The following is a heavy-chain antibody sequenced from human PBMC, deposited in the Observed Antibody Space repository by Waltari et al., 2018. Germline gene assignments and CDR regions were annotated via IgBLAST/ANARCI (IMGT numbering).Heavy chain of an antibody. J-gene: IGHJ4*02. CDR3: ARDSSGWYSDGPLYYFDY. V-gene: IGHV4-38-2*02. D-gene: IGHD6-19*01. CDR1: GYSISSGYY. CDR2: IYHSGRT. Sequence: QVQLQESGPGLVKPSETLSLTCAVSGYSISSGYYWGWIRQPPGKGLEWIGSIYHSGRTYLNPSLKSRGTIAVDTSKNQFSLKLSSVTAADTAVYYCARDSSGWYSDGPLYYFDYWGQGTLVTVSS.